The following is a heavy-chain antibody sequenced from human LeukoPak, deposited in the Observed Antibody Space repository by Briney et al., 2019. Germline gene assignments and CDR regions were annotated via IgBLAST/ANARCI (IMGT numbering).Heavy chain of an antibody. J-gene: IGHJ6*03. D-gene: IGHD3-9*01. CDR3: AKDSSVGYSDWLAPGGDPYYMDV. CDR2: ITTSSSYI. V-gene: IGHV3-21*01. CDR1: GFTFSSYS. Sequence: GGSLRLSCAASGFTFSSYSMNWVRQAPGKGLEWVSSITTSSSYIYYADSVKGRFTISRDNAKNSLYLHMNSLRAEDTAVYYCAKDSSVGYSDWLAPGGDPYYMDVWGKGTTVTSSS.